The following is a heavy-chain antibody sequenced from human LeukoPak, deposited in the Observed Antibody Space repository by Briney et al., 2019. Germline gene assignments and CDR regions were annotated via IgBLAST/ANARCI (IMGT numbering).Heavy chain of an antibody. CDR2: IFYSGTT. CDR1: GYSINNYYY. J-gene: IGHJ5*02. V-gene: IGHV4-38-2*01. D-gene: IGHD2-2*01. CDR3: ARHDCGDTNCYINWFDP. Sequence: TASETLSLXCAVSGYSINNYYYWGWIRQPPGKGLEWIGSIFYSGTTYYNPSLKSRVTISLDTSKNQFSLKLTSVTAADTAVYYCARHDCGDTNCYINWFDPWGPGTLVTVSS.